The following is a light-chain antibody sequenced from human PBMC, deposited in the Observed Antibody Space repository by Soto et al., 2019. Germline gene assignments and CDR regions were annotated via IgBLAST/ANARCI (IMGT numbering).Light chain of an antibody. CDR2: GAS. CDR3: QRYGSSPLYA. Sequence: EIVLTQSPGTLSLSPGERVTLSCRASQSVSSSYLGWYQQKPGQAPRLLIYGASNRATGIPDRFSGSGSGTDFTLTISRLEPEDVAVYYCQRYGSSPLYAFGQGTKLEVK. CDR1: QSVSSSY. V-gene: IGKV3-20*01. J-gene: IGKJ2*01.